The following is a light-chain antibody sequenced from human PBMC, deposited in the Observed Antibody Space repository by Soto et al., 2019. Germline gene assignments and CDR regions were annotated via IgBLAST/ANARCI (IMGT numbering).Light chain of an antibody. CDR3: TSHSSSGTLAV. V-gene: IGLV2-14*01. Sequence: QSVLTQPASVSGSPGPSITISCNGTSRDIGGSNWVSWHQQHPGRAPKLIIFVVSGRPSGVSDRCSGSRSDNTASRTISGLQAEDEADYYCTSHSSSGTLAVFGTGTKLTVL. CDR1: SRDIGGSNW. CDR2: VVS. J-gene: IGLJ1*01.